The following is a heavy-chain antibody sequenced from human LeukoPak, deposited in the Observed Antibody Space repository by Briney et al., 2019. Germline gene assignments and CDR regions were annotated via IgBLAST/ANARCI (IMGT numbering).Heavy chain of an antibody. CDR3: ARDHNYAFDN. Sequence: GGSLRLSCTASGFPFIEYSMNWVRQAPGKGLEWISYIGIDSGNTKYADSVRGRFTISADKAKNSLYLQMNSLRVEDTAVYCCARDHNYAFDNWGQGTLVSVAS. CDR2: IGIDSGNT. J-gene: IGHJ4*02. V-gene: IGHV3-48*01. CDR1: GFPFIEYS. D-gene: IGHD1-1*01.